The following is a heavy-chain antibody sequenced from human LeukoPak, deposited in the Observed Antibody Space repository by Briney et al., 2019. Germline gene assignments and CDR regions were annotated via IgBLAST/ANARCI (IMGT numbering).Heavy chain of an antibody. CDR3: ARHESYYDSSGYFGY. D-gene: IGHD3-22*01. Sequence: SETLSLTCTVSGGSISSSSYYWGWIRQPPGKGLEWIGSIYYSGSTYYNPPLKSRVTISVDTSKNQFSLKLSSVTAADTAVYYCARHESYYDSSGYFGYWGQGTLVTVSS. J-gene: IGHJ4*02. CDR2: IYYSGST. V-gene: IGHV4-39*01. CDR1: GGSISSSSYY.